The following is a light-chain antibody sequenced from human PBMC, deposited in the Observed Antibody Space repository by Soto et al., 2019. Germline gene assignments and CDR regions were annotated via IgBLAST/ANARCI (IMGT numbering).Light chain of an antibody. J-gene: IGKJ4*01. CDR1: QTVSNN. CDR2: LAS. CDR3: QQDNQWPLT. Sequence: EIMRTQSPAPLSVSPEEEATLSCRASQTVSNNLAWYQQKPGKAPRLLIYLASTKATGFPARFSGSGSGTEFTLTISSLQSEDFAVYYCQQDNQWPLTFGGGTKAETK. V-gene: IGKV3-15*01.